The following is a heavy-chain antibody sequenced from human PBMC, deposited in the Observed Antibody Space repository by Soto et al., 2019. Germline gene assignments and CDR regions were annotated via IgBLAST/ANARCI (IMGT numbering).Heavy chain of an antibody. CDR1: GFTFSGYW. V-gene: IGHV3-7*03. CDR3: ARDPGPRSASIRGLGWFDP. Sequence: EMLLVESGGGLVQPGGSLRLSCVASGFTFSGYWMSWVRQAPGKGLEWVANINRDGSEEHYVDSVKGRFTISRDNAKNSVYLQMDSLRGDDLAVYYCARDPGPRSASIRGLGWFDPWGQGTLVTVSS. CDR2: INRDGSEE. J-gene: IGHJ5*02. D-gene: IGHD2-2*01.